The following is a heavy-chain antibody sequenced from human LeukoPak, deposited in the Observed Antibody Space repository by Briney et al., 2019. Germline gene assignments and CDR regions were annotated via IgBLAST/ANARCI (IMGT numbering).Heavy chain of an antibody. CDR3: ATEAGYCSGGSCYPVRYGMDV. Sequence: ASVRVSCKVSGYTLTELSMHWVRQAPGKGLEWMGGFDPEDGETIYAQKFQGRVTMTEDTSTDTAYMELSSLRSEDTAVYYCATEAGYCSGGSCYPVRYGMDVWGQGTTVTVSS. CDR1: GYTLTELS. V-gene: IGHV1-24*01. J-gene: IGHJ6*02. D-gene: IGHD2-15*01. CDR2: FDPEDGET.